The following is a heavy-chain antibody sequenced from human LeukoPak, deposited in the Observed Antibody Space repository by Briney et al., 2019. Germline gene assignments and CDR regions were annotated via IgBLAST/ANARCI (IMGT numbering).Heavy chain of an antibody. CDR2: ISAYNGNT. J-gene: IGHJ5*02. V-gene: IGHV1-18*01. D-gene: IGHD2-15*01. CDR1: GYTFTTYG. Sequence: GASVKVSCKASGYTFTTYGISWVRQAPGQGLEWMGWISAYNGNTNYAQKLQGRVTMTTDTSTSTAYMELRSLRFDDTAVYYCARVSYCSGGSCNGRSWLDPWGQGTLVTVSS. CDR3: ARVSYCSGGSCNGRSWLDP.